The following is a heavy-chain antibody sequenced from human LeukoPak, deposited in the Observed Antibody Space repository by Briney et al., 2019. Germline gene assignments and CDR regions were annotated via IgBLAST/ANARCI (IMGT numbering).Heavy chain of an antibody. CDR1: GFTFSNAL. V-gene: IGHV3-15*01. J-gene: IGHJ4*02. D-gene: IGHD2-15*01. CDR2: IKSKTDGGTT. CDR3: TTASSGGSFKPYYFDY. Sequence: GGSLRLSCAASGFTFSNALMSWVRQAPGKGLEWVGRIKSKTDGGTTDYAAPVKGRFTISRDDSQNTLYLQMNSLKTEDTAVYYCTTASSGGSFKPYYFDYWGQGTLVTVSS.